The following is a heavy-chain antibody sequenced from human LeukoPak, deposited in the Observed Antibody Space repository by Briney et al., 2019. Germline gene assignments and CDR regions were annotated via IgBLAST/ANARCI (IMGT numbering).Heavy chain of an antibody. CDR2: ISSSGSTI. V-gene: IGHV3-11*04. CDR3: ASPRKEVGASGAFDI. D-gene: IGHD1-26*01. CDR1: GFTFSDYY. J-gene: IGHJ3*02. Sequence: GGSLRLSCAASGFTFSDYYMSWIRQAPGKGLEWVSYISSSGSTIYYADSVKGRFTISRDNAKNSLYLQMNSLRAEDTAVYYCASPRKEVGASGAFDIWGQGTMVTVSS.